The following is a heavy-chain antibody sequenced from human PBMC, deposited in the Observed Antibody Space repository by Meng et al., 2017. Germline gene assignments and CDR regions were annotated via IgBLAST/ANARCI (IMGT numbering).Heavy chain of an antibody. Sequence: ASVKVSCKASGYTFTSYDINWVRQATGQGLEWMGWMNPNSGNTGHAQKFQGRVTITRNTSISTAYMELSSLRSEDTAVYYCARTGYCSSTSCYGPRDYYYYYGMDVWGQGTTVTVSS. J-gene: IGHJ6*02. CDR2: MNPNSGNT. CDR1: GYTFTSYD. D-gene: IGHD2-2*01. V-gene: IGHV1-8*03. CDR3: ARTGYCSSTSCYGPRDYYYYYGMDV.